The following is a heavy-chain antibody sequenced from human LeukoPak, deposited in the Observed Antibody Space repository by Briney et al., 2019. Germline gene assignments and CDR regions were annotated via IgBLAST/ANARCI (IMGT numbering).Heavy chain of an antibody. CDR3: ARQTGSGLFILP. J-gene: IGHJ4*02. CDR1: GVSISSSNSY. V-gene: IGHV4-39*01. CDR2: IYYSGNT. Sequence: SETLSLTCTVSGVSISSSNSYWGWIRQPPGKGLEWIGSIYYSGNTYYNASLKSQVSISIDTSKNQFPLRLTSVTAADTAVYYCARQTGSGLFILPGGQGTLVTVSS. D-gene: IGHD3/OR15-3a*01.